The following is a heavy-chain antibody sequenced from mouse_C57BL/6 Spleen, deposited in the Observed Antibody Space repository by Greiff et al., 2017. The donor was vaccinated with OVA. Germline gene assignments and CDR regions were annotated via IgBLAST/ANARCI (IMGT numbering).Heavy chain of an antibody. CDR1: GFTFTDYY. CDR2: IRNKANGYTT. CDR3: ARGGWLLRNAMDY. Sequence: EVKVVESGGGLVQPGGSLSLSCAASGFTFTDYYMSWVRQPPGKALEWLGFIRNKANGYTTEYSASVKGRFTISRDNSQSILYLQMNALRAEDSATYYCARGGWLLRNAMDYWGQGTSVTVSS. D-gene: IGHD2-3*01. J-gene: IGHJ4*01. V-gene: IGHV7-3*01.